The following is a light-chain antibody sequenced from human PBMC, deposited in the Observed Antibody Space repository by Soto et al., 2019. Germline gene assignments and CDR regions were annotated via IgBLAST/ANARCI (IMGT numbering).Light chain of an antibody. CDR1: QTVSSR. Sequence: EIVMTQSPDTLSVSPGERATLSCRASQTVSSRLAWYQQKPGQAPRLLVYGESTRATGIPARFSGSGSGTEFTLTISSLQSEEFAVYYCQQYDKWPITFGQGTRLEIK. CDR2: GES. J-gene: IGKJ5*01. V-gene: IGKV3-15*01. CDR3: QQYDKWPIT.